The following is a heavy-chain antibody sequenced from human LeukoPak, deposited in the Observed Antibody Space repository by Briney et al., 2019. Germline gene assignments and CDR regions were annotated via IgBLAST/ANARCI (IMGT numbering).Heavy chain of an antibody. CDR3: VMNTAATPFDY. J-gene: IGHJ4*02. CDR1: GGSFSGYY. CDR2: INHSGST. V-gene: IGHV4-34*01. Sequence: PSETLSLTCAVYGGSFSGYYWSWIRQPPGKGLEWIGEINHSGSTNYNPSLKSRVTISVDTSKNQFSLKLSSVTAADTAVYYCVMNTAATPFDYWGQGTLVNVSS. D-gene: IGHD2-15*01.